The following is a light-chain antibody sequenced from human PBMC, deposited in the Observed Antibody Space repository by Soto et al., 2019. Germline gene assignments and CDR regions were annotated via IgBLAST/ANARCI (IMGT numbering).Light chain of an antibody. CDR3: CSYAGSPYV. CDR2: EGN. Sequence: QSVLTQPASVSGSPGQSITISCTGTSSDVGRYNLVSWYQQHPGKAPKLMIYEGNKRPSGVSNRFSGSKSGNTASLTISGLQAEDEADYYCCSYAGSPYVFGTGTKVTVL. CDR1: SSDVGRYNL. V-gene: IGLV2-23*01. J-gene: IGLJ1*01.